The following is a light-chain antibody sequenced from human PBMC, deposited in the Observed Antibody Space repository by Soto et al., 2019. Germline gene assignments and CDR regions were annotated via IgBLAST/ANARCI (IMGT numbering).Light chain of an antibody. Sequence: QSVLTQPASVSGSPGQSVTISCTGSTXGVGAYNYVSWYKHHPGQAPQLMIYEVSNRPSGVSNRFSGSKSGNTASLTISGLQADDEGDYYCSSKTSSSSPFVFGTGTKFTVL. J-gene: IGLJ1*01. V-gene: IGLV2-14*01. CDR1: TXGVGAYNY. CDR3: SSKTSSSSPFV. CDR2: EVS.